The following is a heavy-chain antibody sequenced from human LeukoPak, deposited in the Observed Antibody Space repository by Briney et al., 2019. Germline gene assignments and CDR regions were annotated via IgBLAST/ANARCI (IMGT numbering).Heavy chain of an antibody. Sequence: GASVKVSCKASGYTFTGYYMHWVRQAPGQGLEWMGWINPNSGGTNYAQKFQGRVTMTRDMSTSTVYMELSSLRSEDTAVHYCARGTNFRSSWYFIYWGQGTLVTVSS. V-gene: IGHV1-2*02. CDR2: INPNSGGT. CDR3: ARGTNFRSSWYFIY. J-gene: IGHJ4*02. CDR1: GYTFTGYY. D-gene: IGHD6-13*01.